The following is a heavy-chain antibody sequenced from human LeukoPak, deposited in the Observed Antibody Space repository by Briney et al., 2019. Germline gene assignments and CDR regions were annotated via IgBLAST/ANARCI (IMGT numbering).Heavy chain of an antibody. CDR2: IIPIFGTA. CDR3: ARGPVYYYGSGGNYYYYMDV. D-gene: IGHD3-10*01. V-gene: IGHV1-69*13. Sequence: SVKVSCKASGDTFSSYAISWVRQAPGQGLEWMGGIIPIFGTANYAQKFQGRVTITADESTSTAYMELSSLRSEDTAAYYCARGPVYYYGSGGNYYYYMDVWGKGTTVTVSS. CDR1: GDTFSSYA. J-gene: IGHJ6*03.